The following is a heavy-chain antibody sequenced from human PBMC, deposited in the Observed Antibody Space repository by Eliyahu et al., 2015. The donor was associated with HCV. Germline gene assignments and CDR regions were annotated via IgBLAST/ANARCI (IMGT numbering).Heavy chain of an antibody. J-gene: IGHJ4*02. CDR2: IDGYGSET. D-gene: IGHD5-12*01. CDR3: AKREYSGYDYAD. Sequence: EVQLVESGXGLVQPGGSLRLSCVAXGFPFSRHWMHWVRQAPGKGLVWVSRIDGYGSETNYADSVKGRFTISRDNAKNTLFLEMNSLRPEDTAVYYCAKREYSGYDYADWGQGTLVTVSS. CDR1: GFPFSRHW. V-gene: IGHV3-74*01.